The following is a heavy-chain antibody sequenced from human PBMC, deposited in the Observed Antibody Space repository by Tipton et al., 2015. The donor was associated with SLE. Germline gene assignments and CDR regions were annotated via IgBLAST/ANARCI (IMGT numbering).Heavy chain of an antibody. J-gene: IGHJ6*03. CDR2: INHSGST. CDR1: GGSISSSSYY. D-gene: IGHD3-22*01. Sequence: TLSLTCTVSGGSISSSSYYWGWIRQPPGKGLEWIGEINHSGSTNYNPSLKSRVTISVDTSKNQFSLKLSSVTAADTAVYYCARWTYDSRPYYYYYYMDVWGKGTTVTVSS. CDR3: ARWTYDSRPYYYYYYMDV. V-gene: IGHV4-39*07.